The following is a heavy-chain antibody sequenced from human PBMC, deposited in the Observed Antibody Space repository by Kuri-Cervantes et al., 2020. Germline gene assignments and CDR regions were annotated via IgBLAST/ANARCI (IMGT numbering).Heavy chain of an antibody. CDR3: ARGGLRYVDW. Sequence: SETLSLTCAVYGGSFSGYYWSWIRQPPGKGLESIGEINHSGSTNYNPSLKSRVTISVDTSKNQFSLKLSSVTAADTAVYYCARGGLRYVDWWGQGTLVTVSS. D-gene: IGHD3-9*01. J-gene: IGHJ4*02. V-gene: IGHV4-34*01. CDR2: INHSGST. CDR1: GGSFSGYY.